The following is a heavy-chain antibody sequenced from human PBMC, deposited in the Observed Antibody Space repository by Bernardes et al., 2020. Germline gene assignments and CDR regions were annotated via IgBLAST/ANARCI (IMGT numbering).Heavy chain of an antibody. D-gene: IGHD2-2*01. CDR2: IIPIFGTA. V-gene: IGHV1-69*13. Sequence: SLKVSCKASGGTFSSYAISWVRQAPGQGLEWMGGIIPIFGTANYAQKFQARVTITADESTSTAYMELSSLRSEDTAVYYCARSNCSSTSCISGYYYYGMDVWGQGTTVTVSS. J-gene: IGHJ6*02. CDR3: ARSNCSSTSCISGYYYYGMDV. CDR1: GGTFSSYA.